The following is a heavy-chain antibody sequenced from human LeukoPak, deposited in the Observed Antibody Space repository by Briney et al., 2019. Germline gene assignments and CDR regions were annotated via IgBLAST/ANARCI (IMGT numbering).Heavy chain of an antibody. CDR2: IYYSGST. CDR1: GGSISSYY. CDR3: ARRSISAWTFDY. J-gene: IGHJ4*02. D-gene: IGHD6-19*01. Sequence: PSETLSLTCTVSGGSISSYYCSWIRQAPGKGLEWIGYIYYSGSTTYNPSLKSRVTISVDTSKNQLSLKLSSMAAADMAVYYCARRSISAWTFDYWGQGTLVTVSS. V-gene: IGHV4-59*01.